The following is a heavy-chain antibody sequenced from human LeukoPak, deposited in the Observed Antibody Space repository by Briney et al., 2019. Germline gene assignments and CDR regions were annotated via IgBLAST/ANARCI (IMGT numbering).Heavy chain of an antibody. CDR3: ARVVPGTGFFY. CDR1: GFTFSSYT. J-gene: IGHJ4*02. Sequence: GGSLLLSCAASGFTFSSYTMNWGRQAAGKGVEWVSSISSSSRHIYYADSVKGRFTISRDNAKNSLFLQMNSLRAEDTAVYYCARVVPGTGFFYWGQGTLVTVSS. D-gene: IGHD2-8*02. CDR2: ISSSSRHI. V-gene: IGHV3-21*01.